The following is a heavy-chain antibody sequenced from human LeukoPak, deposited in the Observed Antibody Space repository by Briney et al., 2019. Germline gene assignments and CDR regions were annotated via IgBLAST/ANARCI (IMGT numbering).Heavy chain of an antibody. CDR3: ARERPDYAFGY. CDR2: ISSSGSTI. CDR1: GFTFSSYE. V-gene: IGHV3-48*03. Sequence: GGSLRLSCAASGFTFSSYEMNWVRQAPGKGLEWVSYISSSGSTIYYADSVKGRFTISRDNAKNSLYLQMNSLRAEDTADYYCARERPDYAFGYWGQGTLVTVSS. J-gene: IGHJ4*02. D-gene: IGHD4-17*01.